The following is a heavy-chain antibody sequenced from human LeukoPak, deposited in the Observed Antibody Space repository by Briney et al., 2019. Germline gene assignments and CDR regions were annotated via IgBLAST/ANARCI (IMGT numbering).Heavy chain of an antibody. V-gene: IGHV3-74*01. Sequence: GGSLRLSCAASGFTFSSYRMHWVRQAPGKGLVWVSRVNTDGSSTTYADSVKGRFTISRDNSKNTLYLQMDSLRAEDTAVYYCAKDFYCSSTSCYSATPKGDYWGQGTLVTVSS. D-gene: IGHD2-2*01. J-gene: IGHJ4*02. CDR3: AKDFYCSSTSCYSATPKGDY. CDR2: VNTDGSST. CDR1: GFTFSSYR.